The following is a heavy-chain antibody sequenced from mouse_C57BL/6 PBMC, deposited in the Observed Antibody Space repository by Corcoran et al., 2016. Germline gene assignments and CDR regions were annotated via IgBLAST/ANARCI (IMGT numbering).Heavy chain of an antibody. CDR1: GYTFTTYG. V-gene: IGHV9-3*01. J-gene: IGHJ3*01. Sequence: QIQLVQSGPVLKKPGETVKISCKASGYTFTTYGMSWVKQAPGKGLKWMGWINTYSGVPTYADDFKGRFAFSLETSASTAYLQINNLKNEDTATYFCARQDYGSSSFAYWGQGTLVTVSA. CDR3: ARQDYGSSSFAY. CDR2: INTYSGVP. D-gene: IGHD1-1*01.